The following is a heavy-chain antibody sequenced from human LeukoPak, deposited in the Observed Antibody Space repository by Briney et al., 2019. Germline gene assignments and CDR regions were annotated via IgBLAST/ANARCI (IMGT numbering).Heavy chain of an antibody. CDR2: IGVGGIT. D-gene: IGHD6-13*01. CDR3: AKDRDSTWYD. Sequence: GGSLRLSCAASVFTFSSYTMNWVRQAPGKGLEWVSTIGVGGITYYTDSVKGRFTISRDNSKNTLYVQMNSLRAEDTAVYYCAKDRDSTWYDWGQGSLVTVSS. CDR1: VFTFSSYT. V-gene: IGHV3-23*01. J-gene: IGHJ4*02.